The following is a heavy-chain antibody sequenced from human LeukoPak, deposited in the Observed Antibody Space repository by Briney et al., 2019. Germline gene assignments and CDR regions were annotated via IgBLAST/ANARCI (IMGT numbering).Heavy chain of an antibody. J-gene: IGHJ5*02. CDR3: AALWWNIVVVPAAIP. D-gene: IGHD2-2*01. V-gene: IGHV1-2*02. CDR1: GYTFTGYY. CDR2: INPNSGGT. Sequence: GASVKVSYKASGYTFTGYYMHWVRQAPGQGLEWMGWINPNSGGTNYAQKFQGRVTMTRDTSISTAYMELSRLRSDDTAVYYCAALWWNIVVVPAAIPWGQGTLVTVSS.